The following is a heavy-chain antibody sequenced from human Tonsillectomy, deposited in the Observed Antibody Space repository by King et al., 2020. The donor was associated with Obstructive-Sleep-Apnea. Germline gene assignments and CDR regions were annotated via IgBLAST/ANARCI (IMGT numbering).Heavy chain of an antibody. J-gene: IGHJ6*02. V-gene: IGHV4-59*01. CDR1: GGSISSYY. CDR2: LYYSGNT. Sequence: VQLQESGPGLVKPSETLSLTCTVSGGSISSYYWSWIRQPPGKGLEWNGYLYYSGNTNYNPSLKSRVTISVDTSKNQFSLKLSSVTAADTAVYYCARGGTTSGSYYGMDVWGQGTTVTVSS. D-gene: IGHD2/OR15-2a*01. CDR3: ARGGTTSGSYYGMDV.